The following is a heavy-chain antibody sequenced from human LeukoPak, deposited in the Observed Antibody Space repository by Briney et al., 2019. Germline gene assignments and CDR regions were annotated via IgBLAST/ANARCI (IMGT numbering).Heavy chain of an antibody. D-gene: IGHD6-13*01. V-gene: IGHV1-18*01. J-gene: IGHJ4*02. CDR2: ISAYNGNT. Sequence: GASVKVSCKASGYTFTSYGISWVRQAPGQGLEWMGWISAYNGNTNYAQKLQGRVTMTTDTSTSTAYMEPRSLRSDDTAVYYCARVRNIAAAAYFDYWGQGTLVTVSS. CDR1: GYTFTSYG. CDR3: ARVRNIAAAAYFDY.